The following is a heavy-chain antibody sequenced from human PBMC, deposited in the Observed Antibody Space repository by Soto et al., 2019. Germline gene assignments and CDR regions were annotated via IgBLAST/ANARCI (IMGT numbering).Heavy chain of an antibody. Sequence: DSGKVSCKASGYSFTDYHINWVRQAPGQGLEWLGRINPKSGGTSTAQKFQGWVTMTTDTSISTASMELTRLTSDDTAIYYCARGDSTDCSNGVCSFFYNHDMDVWGQGTTLTDS. CDR1: GYSFTDYH. V-gene: IGHV1-2*04. D-gene: IGHD2-8*01. J-gene: IGHJ6*02. CDR2: INPKSGGT. CDR3: ARGDSTDCSNGVCSFFYNHDMDV.